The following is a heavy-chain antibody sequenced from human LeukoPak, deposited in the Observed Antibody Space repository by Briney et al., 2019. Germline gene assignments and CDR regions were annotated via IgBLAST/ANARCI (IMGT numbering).Heavy chain of an antibody. CDR3: ARDDSSGYYPFDY. V-gene: IGHV3-30-3*01. Sequence: GGSLRLSCAASGFTFSSYAMHWVRQAPGKGLEWVAVISYDGSNKYYADSVKGRFTISRDNSKNTLYLRMNSLRAEDTAVYYCARDDSSGYYPFDYWGQGTLVTVSS. CDR1: GFTFSSYA. CDR2: ISYDGSNK. J-gene: IGHJ4*02. D-gene: IGHD3-22*01.